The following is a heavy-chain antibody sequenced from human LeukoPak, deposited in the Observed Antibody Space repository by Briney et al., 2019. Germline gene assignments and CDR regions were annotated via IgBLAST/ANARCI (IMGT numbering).Heavy chain of an antibody. CDR1: RFTFDNFA. D-gene: IGHD3-10*01. V-gene: IGHV3-23*01. CDR3: ARELFDFDY. CDR2: ITGSGGST. Sequence: PGGSLRLSCATSRFTFDNFAMTWVRQAPGKGLEWVSEITGSGGSTYYADSVKGRFTISRDNSKNTLYLQMNSLRAEDTAIYYCARELFDFDYWGQGTLVTVSS. J-gene: IGHJ4*02.